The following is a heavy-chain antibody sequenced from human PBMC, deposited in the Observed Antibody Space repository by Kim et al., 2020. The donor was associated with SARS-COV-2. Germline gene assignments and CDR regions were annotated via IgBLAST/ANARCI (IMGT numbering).Heavy chain of an antibody. CDR2: ITISSGRT. D-gene: IGHD3-10*01. J-gene: IGHJ4*02. Sequence: GGSLRLSCAASGFTHYTHGMDWVRQAPGKGLEWVSSITISSGRTYYTDSVKGRFTISRDNSKNTLHLEMEGLRAEDTALYYCASDAFGGFSFWGQGVMVT. CDR1: GFTHYTHG. CDR3: ASDAFGGFSF. V-gene: IGHV3-23*01.